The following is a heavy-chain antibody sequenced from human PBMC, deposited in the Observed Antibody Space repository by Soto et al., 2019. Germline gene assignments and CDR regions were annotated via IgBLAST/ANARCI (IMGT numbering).Heavy chain of an antibody. V-gene: IGHV3-7*01. CDR2: IKEDGSDK. CDR1: GFPFSSYW. D-gene: IGHD3-9*01. Sequence: EVHLVDSGGGLVQPGGSLRLSCVASGFPFSSYWMSWVRQAPGKGLEWVANIKEDGSDKYYVDSVKGRFTISRYNAKNSLYLQMNSLRVEDTAVYYCVGVSLTGSWGQGTLVAVSS. J-gene: IGHJ5*02. CDR3: VGVSLTGS.